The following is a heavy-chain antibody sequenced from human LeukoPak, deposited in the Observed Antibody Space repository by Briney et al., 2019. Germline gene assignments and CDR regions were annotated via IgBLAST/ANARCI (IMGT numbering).Heavy chain of an antibody. Sequence: SGGSLRLSCAASGFTFSSYAMSWVRQPPGKGLEWIGEINHSGSTNYNPSLKSRVTISVDTSKNQFSLKLSSVTAADTAVYYCARGDLVDSGYDSYWFDPWGQGTLVTVSS. J-gene: IGHJ5*02. CDR3: ARGDLVDSGYDSYWFDP. D-gene: IGHD5-12*01. CDR1: GFTFSSYA. CDR2: INHSGST. V-gene: IGHV4-34*01.